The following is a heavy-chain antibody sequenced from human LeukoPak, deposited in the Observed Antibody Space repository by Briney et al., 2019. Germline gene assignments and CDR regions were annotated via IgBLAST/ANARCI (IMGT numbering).Heavy chain of an antibody. V-gene: IGHV4-59*08. CDR2: IYYSGST. CDR1: GGSISSYF. D-gene: IGHD2-8*01. CDR3: ARRGAVTKRYYFDY. Sequence: TSETLSLTCTISGGSISSYFWTWIRQPPGKGLEWIGYIYYSGSTNYNPSLKSRVTISLDTSKNQFSLKLSSVTAADTAVYYCARRGAVTKRYYFDYWGQGTLVTVS. J-gene: IGHJ4*02.